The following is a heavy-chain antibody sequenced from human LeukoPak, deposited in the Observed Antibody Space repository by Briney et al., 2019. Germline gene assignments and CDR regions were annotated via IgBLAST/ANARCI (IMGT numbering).Heavy chain of an antibody. CDR1: GFTFSSYG. D-gene: IGHD3-10*01. V-gene: IGHV3-30*02. J-gene: IGHJ6*03. CDR2: IRYDGSNK. Sequence: PGGSLRLSCAASGFTFSSYGVHWVRQAPGKGLEWVAFIRYDGSNKYYADSVKGRFTISRDNSKNTLYLQMNSLRAEDTAVYYCARDGVILWFGEFYYYMDVWGKGTTVTVSS. CDR3: ARDGVILWFGEFYYYMDV.